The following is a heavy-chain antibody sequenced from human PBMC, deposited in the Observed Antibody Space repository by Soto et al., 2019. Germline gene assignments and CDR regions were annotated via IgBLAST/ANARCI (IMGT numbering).Heavy chain of an antibody. D-gene: IGHD3-22*01. CDR3: ARQIYDSDTGPNFQYYFDS. CDR2: IDPSDSQT. J-gene: IGHJ4*02. V-gene: IGHV5-10-1*01. Sequence: GESLKISCKGSGYSFAGYWITWVRQKPGKGLEWMGRIDPSDSQTSYRPSFRGHVTISATKSITTVFLQWSSLRASDTAMYYCARQIYDSDTGPNFQYYFDSWGQGTPVTVSS. CDR1: GYSFAGYW.